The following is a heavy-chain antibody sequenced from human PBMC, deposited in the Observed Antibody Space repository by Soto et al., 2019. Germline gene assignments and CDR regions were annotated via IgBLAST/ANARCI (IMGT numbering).Heavy chain of an antibody. V-gene: IGHV1-69*01. Sequence: QVQLVQSGAEVKKPGSSVKVSCKASGGTFSSYAISWVRQAPGQGLEWMGGIIPIFGTANYAQKFQGRVTITADESTSTAYMELSSLRSEDTAVYYCAREGGSSWGGVHGYYYGMDVWGQGTTVTVSS. D-gene: IGHD6-13*01. J-gene: IGHJ6*02. CDR3: AREGGSSWGGVHGYYYGMDV. CDR1: GGTFSSYA. CDR2: IIPIFGTA.